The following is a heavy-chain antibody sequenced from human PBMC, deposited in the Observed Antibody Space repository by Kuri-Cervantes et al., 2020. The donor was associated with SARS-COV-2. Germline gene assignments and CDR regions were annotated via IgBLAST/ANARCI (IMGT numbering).Heavy chain of an antibody. CDR3: ARGIVGANDAFDI. J-gene: IGHJ3*02. CDR1: GGSISSDYF. CDR2: IYYSGST. V-gene: IGHV4-39*01. D-gene: IGHD1-26*01. Sequence: GSLRLSCTVSGGSISSDYFWGWIRQPPGKGLEWIGSIYYSGSTYYNPSLKSRVTMSVDTSKNQFSLKLSSVTAADTAVYYCARGIVGANDAFDIWGQGTMVTVSS.